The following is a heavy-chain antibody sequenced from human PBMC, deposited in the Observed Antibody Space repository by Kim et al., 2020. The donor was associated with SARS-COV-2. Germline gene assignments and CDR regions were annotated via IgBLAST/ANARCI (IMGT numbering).Heavy chain of an antibody. CDR1: GGSISSYY. CDR3: ARVGGYSGYDPSTLHDRRLYFDY. D-gene: IGHD5-12*01. Sequence: SETLSLTCTVSGGSISSYYWSWIRQPPGKGLEWIGYIYYSGSTNYNPSLKSRGTISVDTSRNEFPLKLSSVTAADRTAYYCARVGGYSGYDPSTLHDRRLYFDYWGQGTLVTVSS. V-gene: IGHV4-59*01. CDR2: IYYSGST. J-gene: IGHJ4*02.